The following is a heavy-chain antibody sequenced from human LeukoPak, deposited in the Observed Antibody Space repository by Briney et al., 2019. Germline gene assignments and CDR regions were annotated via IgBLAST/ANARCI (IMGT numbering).Heavy chain of an antibody. CDR1: GGSISSSSYY. J-gene: IGHJ3*02. Sequence: SETLSLTCTVSGGSISSSSYYWGWIRQPPGKGLEWIGSIYYSGSTYYNPSLKSRVTISVDTSKNQFSLKLSSVTAADTAVYYCAREASYYDILTGYYATLDAFDIWGQGTMVTVSS. CDR3: AREASYYDILTGYYATLDAFDI. CDR2: IYYSGST. V-gene: IGHV4-39*07. D-gene: IGHD3-9*01.